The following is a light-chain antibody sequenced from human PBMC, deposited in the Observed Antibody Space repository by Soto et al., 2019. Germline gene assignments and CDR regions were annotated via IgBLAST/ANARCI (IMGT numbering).Light chain of an antibody. J-gene: IGLJ3*02. CDR1: SSDVGSYNL. CDR2: EGS. Sequence: QSALTQPASVSGSPGQSITISCTGISSDVGSYNLVSWYQQHPGKAPKLMIYEGSKRPSGVSNRFSGSKSGNTASLTISGLQAEDEADYYCCSYAGSYTWVLGGGTKLTVL. CDR3: CSYAGSYTWV. V-gene: IGLV2-23*01.